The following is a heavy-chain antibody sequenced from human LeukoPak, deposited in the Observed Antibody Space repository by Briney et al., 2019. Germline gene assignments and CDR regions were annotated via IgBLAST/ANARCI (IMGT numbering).Heavy chain of an antibody. D-gene: IGHD2-15*01. CDR3: ASLTRSGNFDY. CDR1: GLTFSSYA. CDR2: ISYDGSNK. J-gene: IGHJ4*02. Sequence: PGRSLRLSCAAPGLTFSSYAMHWVRQAPGKGLGWVAVISYDGSNKYYADSVKGRFTISRDNSKNTLYLQMNSLRAEDTAVYYCASLTRSGNFDYWGQGTLVTVSS. V-gene: IGHV3-30-3*01.